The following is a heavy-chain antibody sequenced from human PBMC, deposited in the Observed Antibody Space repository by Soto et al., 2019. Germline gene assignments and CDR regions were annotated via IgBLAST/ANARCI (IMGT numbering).Heavy chain of an antibody. Sequence: SETLSLTCTVSGGSISSSSYYWGWIRHPPGKGLEWIGSIYYSGSTYYNPSLKSRVTISVDTSKNQFSLKLSSVTAADTAVYYCARQTVYYYDSSGYYFFDYWGQGTLVTVSS. CDR1: GGSISSSSYY. D-gene: IGHD3-22*01. J-gene: IGHJ4*02. CDR3: ARQTVYYYDSSGYYFFDY. V-gene: IGHV4-39*01. CDR2: IYYSGST.